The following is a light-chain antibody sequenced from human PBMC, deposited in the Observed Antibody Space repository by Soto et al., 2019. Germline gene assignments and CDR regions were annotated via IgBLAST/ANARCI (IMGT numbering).Light chain of an antibody. CDR3: QQVHSYPWT. V-gene: IGKV1-9*01. Sequence: GDRVTITCRASQDSTSHLAWYQKKPGKAPKLLIYAASTLQSGVPSRFSGSGSGTEFTLTISSLQPEDFATYYCQQVHSYPWTFGQGTKVDIK. J-gene: IGKJ1*01. CDR2: AAS. CDR1: QDSTSH.